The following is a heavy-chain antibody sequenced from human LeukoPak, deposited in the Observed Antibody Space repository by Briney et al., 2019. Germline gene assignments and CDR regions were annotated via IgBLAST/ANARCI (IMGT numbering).Heavy chain of an antibody. D-gene: IGHD5-18*01. Sequence: SETLSLTCTVSGGSISSYYWSWIRQPAGKGLEWIGRIYTSGSTNYNPSLKSRVTISVDTSKNQFSLKLSSVTAADTAVYYCARGGYSYGPRHFDYWGQGTLVTVSS. CDR1: GGSISSYY. V-gene: IGHV4-4*07. CDR3: ARGGYSYGPRHFDY. J-gene: IGHJ4*02. CDR2: IYTSGST.